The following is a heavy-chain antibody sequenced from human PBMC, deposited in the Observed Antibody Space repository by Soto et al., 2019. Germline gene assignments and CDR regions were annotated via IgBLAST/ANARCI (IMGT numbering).Heavy chain of an antibody. Sequence: GGSLRLSCAASGFTFSSYAMSWVRQAPGKGLEWVSAISGSGGSTYYADSVKGQFAISRDNSKNTLFLQMSSLRAEDTAVYYCAKGSSSARPYYFDCWGQGTLVTVSS. CDR2: ISGSGGST. D-gene: IGHD2-2*01. CDR1: GFTFSSYA. V-gene: IGHV3-23*01. J-gene: IGHJ4*02. CDR3: AKGSSSARPYYFDC.